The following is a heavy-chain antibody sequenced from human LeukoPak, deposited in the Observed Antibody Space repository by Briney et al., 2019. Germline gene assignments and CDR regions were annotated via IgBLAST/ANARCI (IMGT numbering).Heavy chain of an antibody. CDR3: ARVTAARPY. Sequence: SETLSLTCAVYGGSSSGYYWSWIRQPPGKGLEWIGEINHSGSTNYNPSLKSRVTISVDTSKNQFSLKLSSVTAADTAVYYCARVTAARPYWGQGTLVTVSS. CDR2: INHSGST. D-gene: IGHD6-6*01. J-gene: IGHJ4*02. V-gene: IGHV4-34*01. CDR1: GGSSSGYY.